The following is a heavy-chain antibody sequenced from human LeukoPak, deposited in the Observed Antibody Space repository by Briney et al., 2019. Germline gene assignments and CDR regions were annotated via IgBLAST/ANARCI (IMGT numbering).Heavy chain of an antibody. CDR2: IYYSGST. D-gene: IGHD6-13*01. V-gene: IGHV4-59*01. J-gene: IGHJ3*02. CDR3: ARGVRSRRYGNAFDI. CDR1: RGSISSYY. Sequence: SETLSLTCTVSRGSISSYYWSWIRQPPGKRLEWIGYIYYSGSTNYNPSLKSRVTILVDTSKNQFSLKLSSVTAADTALYYCARGVRSRRYGNAFDIWGQGTMVAVSS.